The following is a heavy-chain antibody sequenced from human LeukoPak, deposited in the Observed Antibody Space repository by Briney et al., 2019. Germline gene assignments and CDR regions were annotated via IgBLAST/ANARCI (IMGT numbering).Heavy chain of an antibody. CDR1: GGSISSYY. CDR2: IYTSGST. CDR3: ARRITIFGNYYYMDV. D-gene: IGHD3-3*01. V-gene: IGHV4-4*09. J-gene: IGHJ6*03. Sequence: SETLSLTCTVSGGSISSYYWSWIRQPAGKGLEWIGYIYTSGSTNYNPSLKSRVTISVDTSKNQFSLKLSSVTAADTAVYYCARRITIFGNYYYMDVWGKGTTVTVS.